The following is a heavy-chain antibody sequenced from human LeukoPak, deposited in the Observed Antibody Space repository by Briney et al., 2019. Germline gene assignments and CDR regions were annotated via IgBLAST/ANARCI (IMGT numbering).Heavy chain of an antibody. CDR2: ISGSGGST. CDR1: GFTFSSYA. D-gene: IGHD3-3*01. J-gene: IGHJ4*02. Sequence: GGSLRLSCAASGFTFSSYAMSWVRQAPGKGLEWVSAISGSGGSTYYVDSVKGRFTISRDNSKNTLYLQMNSLRAEDTAVYYCAKDHPNYDFWSGYYDYWGQGTLVTVSS. CDR3: AKDHPNYDFWSGYYDY. V-gene: IGHV3-23*01.